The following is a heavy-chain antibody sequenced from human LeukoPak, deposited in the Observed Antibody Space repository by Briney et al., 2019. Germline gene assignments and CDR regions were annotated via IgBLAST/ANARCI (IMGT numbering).Heavy chain of an antibody. V-gene: IGHV6-1*01. D-gene: IGHD3-3*01. CDR3: ARERDYDFWSGYYGYYFDY. J-gene: IGHJ4*02. CDR2: TYYRSKWYN. CDR1: GDSVSSNSAA. Sequence: SQTLSLTCAISGDSVSSNSAAWNWIRQSPSRGLEWLGRTYYRSKWYNDYAVSVKSRITINPDTSKNQFSLQLNSVTPEDTAVYYCARERDYDFWSGYYGYYFDYWGQGTLVTVSS.